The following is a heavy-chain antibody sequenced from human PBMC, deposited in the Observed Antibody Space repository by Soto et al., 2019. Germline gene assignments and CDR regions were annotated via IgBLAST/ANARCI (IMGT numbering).Heavy chain of an antibody. D-gene: IGHD3-22*01. V-gene: IGHV3-11*06. J-gene: IGHJ4*02. Sequence: LRLSCAASGFTFSDYYMTWIRQAPGKGLKWVSFISGSRNYTDYADSVKGRFTISRDNAKNPLYLEMNSLRVEDTAVYYCAKSITMIVPNDYWGQGTLVTVSS. CDR3: AKSITMIVPNDY. CDR2: ISGSRNYT. CDR1: GFTFSDYY.